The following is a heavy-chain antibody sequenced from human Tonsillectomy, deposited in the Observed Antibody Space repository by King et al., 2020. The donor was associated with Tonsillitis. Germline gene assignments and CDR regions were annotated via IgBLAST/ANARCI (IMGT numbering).Heavy chain of an antibody. Sequence: QLVQSGAEVKKPGESLKISCKGSGYSFNTNWIAWVRQMPGKGLELMGIIYPGDSDTRYSPSFQGQVTSSADNSISTAYLQWSSLKASDTAMYYCARHPNDYFDYWGQGTLVPVSS. J-gene: IGHJ4*02. CDR3: ARHPNDYFDY. CDR1: GYSFNTNW. CDR2: IYPGDSDT. V-gene: IGHV5-51*01.